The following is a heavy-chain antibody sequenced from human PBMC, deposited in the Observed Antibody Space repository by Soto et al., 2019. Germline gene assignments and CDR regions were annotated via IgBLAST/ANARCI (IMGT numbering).Heavy chain of an antibody. Sequence: PETRSLTSTVEAGSCGCHYWILLRQHKGKGLKWIGDIHHSGSTNYNPSLKSRVTISVDTSKNQFSLKLSSVTAADTAVYYCARVFSRVRAVLRYFDWLPPGPIYGMDVWGQGTTVTGPS. D-gene: IGHD3-9*01. CDR3: ARVFSRVRAVLRYFDWLPPGPIYGMDV. J-gene: IGHJ6*02. CDR1: AGSCGCHY. V-gene: IGHV4-34*01. CDR2: IHHSGST.